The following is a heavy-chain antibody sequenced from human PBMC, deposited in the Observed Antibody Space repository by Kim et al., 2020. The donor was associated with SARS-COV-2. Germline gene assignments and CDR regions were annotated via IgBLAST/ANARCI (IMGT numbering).Heavy chain of an antibody. CDR2: ISSSSTI. CDR1: GFTFSSYS. D-gene: IGHD3-10*01. J-gene: IGHJ6*02. V-gene: IGHV3-48*02. CDR3: ARDSGGIYYGMDV. Sequence: GGSLRLSCAASGFTFSSYSMNWVRQAPGKGLEWVSYISSSSTIYYADSVKGRFTISRDNAKNSLYLQMNSLRDEDTAVYYCARDSGGIYYGMDVWGQGPRSPSP.